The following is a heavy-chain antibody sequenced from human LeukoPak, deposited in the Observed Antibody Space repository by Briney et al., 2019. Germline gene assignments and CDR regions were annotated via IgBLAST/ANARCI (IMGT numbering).Heavy chain of an antibody. D-gene: IGHD3-9*01. J-gene: IGHJ4*02. Sequence: SETLSLTCAVYGGSFSDYYWSWIRQPPGKGLEWIGEINHSGSTNYNPSLKSRATISVDTSKNQFSLKLSSVTAADTAVYYCASGDILTGYSNWGQGTLVTVSS. V-gene: IGHV4-34*01. CDR2: INHSGST. CDR1: GGSFSDYY. CDR3: ASGDILTGYSN.